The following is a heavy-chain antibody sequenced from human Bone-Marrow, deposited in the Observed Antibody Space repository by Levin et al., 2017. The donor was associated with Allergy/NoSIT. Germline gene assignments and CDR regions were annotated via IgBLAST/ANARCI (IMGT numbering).Heavy chain of an antibody. V-gene: IGHV3-11*01. D-gene: IGHD3-10*01. Sequence: GGSLRLSCAASGFTFSDYYMSWIRQAPGKGLEWVSYISSSGSTIYYADSVKGRFTISRDNAKNSLYLQMNSLRAEDTAVYYCARVVLLLWFGEANWFDPWGQGTLVTVSS. J-gene: IGHJ5*02. CDR2: ISSSGSTI. CDR3: ARVVLLLWFGEANWFDP. CDR1: GFTFSDYY.